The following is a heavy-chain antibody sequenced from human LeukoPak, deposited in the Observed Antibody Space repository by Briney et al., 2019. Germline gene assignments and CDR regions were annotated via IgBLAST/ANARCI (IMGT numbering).Heavy chain of an antibody. J-gene: IGHJ3*02. CDR1: GGSISSSSYY. D-gene: IGHD6-19*01. CDR3: ARDLAVGFRQGGAFDI. CDR2: IYYSGST. Sequence: NPSETLSLTCTVSGGSISSSSYYWGWIRQPPGKGLEWIGYIYYSGSTNYNPSLKSRVTISVDTSKNQFSLKLSSVTAADTAVYYCARDLAVGFRQGGAFDIWGQGTMVTVSS. V-gene: IGHV4-61*05.